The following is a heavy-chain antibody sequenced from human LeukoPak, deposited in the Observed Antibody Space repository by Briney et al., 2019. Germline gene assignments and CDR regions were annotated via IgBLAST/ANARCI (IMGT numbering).Heavy chain of an antibody. Sequence: GGSLRLSCAASGFTFSSYAMTWDRQAPGKGLEWVSLISGSGGSTYYADSVKGRFTISRDNSKNTLYLQMNSLRVEDTAVYYCARDRHSTSWLVEYWGQGTLVTVSS. J-gene: IGHJ4*02. D-gene: IGHD6-13*01. V-gene: IGHV3-23*01. CDR2: ISGSGGST. CDR3: ARDRHSTSWLVEY. CDR1: GFTFSSYA.